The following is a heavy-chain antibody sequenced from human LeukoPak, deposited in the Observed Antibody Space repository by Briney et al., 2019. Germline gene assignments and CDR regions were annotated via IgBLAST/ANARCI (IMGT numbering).Heavy chain of an antibody. V-gene: IGHV4-30-2*01. CDR3: ARNYCSSTSCYPYYFDY. D-gene: IGHD2-2*01. CDR1: GGSISSGGYY. J-gene: IGHJ4*02. CDR2: IYHSVST. Sequence: SETLSLTCTVSGGSISSGGYYWSWIRQPPGKGLGWFGYIYHSVSTYYNPSLKSRVTISVDRSKNQFSLKLSSVTAADTAVYYCARNYCSSTSCYPYYFDYWGQGTLVTVSS.